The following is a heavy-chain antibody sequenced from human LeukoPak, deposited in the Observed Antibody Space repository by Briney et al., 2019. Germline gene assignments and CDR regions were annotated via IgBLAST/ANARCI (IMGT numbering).Heavy chain of an antibody. D-gene: IGHD4-17*01. J-gene: IGHJ6*03. Sequence: GGSLRLTCAAPGFTFSSYEMNWVRQAPGKGLEWVSAISGSGSNTYYADSVKGRFTISRDNSKNTLYLQMNSLRAEDTAIYYCAKRAGDDYYYMDVWGKGTTVTIAS. V-gene: IGHV3-23*01. CDR2: ISGSGSNT. CDR1: GFTFSSYE. CDR3: AKRAGDDYYYMDV.